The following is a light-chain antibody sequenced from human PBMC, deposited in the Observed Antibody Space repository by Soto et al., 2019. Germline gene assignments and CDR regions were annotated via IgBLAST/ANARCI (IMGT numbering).Light chain of an antibody. V-gene: IGKV1-5*01. Sequence: DIQMTQSPSSLSASVEDRVTITCLASQSISSWLAWYQQKPGKAPKLLIYDASSLESGVPSRVSGSGSGTEFTLTIDSLQPDDFATYYCQEYKSYSWTFGQGTKVDIK. CDR1: QSISSW. CDR3: QEYKSYSWT. J-gene: IGKJ1*01. CDR2: DAS.